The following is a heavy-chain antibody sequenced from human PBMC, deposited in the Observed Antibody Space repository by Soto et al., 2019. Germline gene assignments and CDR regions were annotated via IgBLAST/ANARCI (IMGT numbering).Heavy chain of an antibody. CDR2: ISSDGGNT. CDR1: GFSFSSYG. D-gene: IGHD1-1*01. Sequence: QVQLVESGGGVVQPGRSLRRSCAASGFSFSSYGVHWVRQAPGKGLEWVAVISSDGGNTHYADSVKGRFTISRDNSKNTLFPQMDRLRTDDTAVYYCANGRTGQLGPWSDYWGQGTPVTVSA. J-gene: IGHJ4*02. CDR3: ANGRTGQLGPWSDY. V-gene: IGHV3-30*18.